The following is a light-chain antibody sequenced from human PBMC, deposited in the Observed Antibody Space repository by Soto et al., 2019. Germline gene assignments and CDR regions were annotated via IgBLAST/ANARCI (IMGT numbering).Light chain of an antibody. CDR2: DAY. CDR1: QSLNTR. CDR3: KQYKSYLT. Sequence: IVVTLSPSTXSAATPYRVPIPCRDSQSLNTRHAWYHQSAGKXTXXLIYDAYSLESGVASRFSGGGYGTESTLTRHKPQTDDSATYICKQYKSYLTFGRGTKVDI. J-gene: IGKJ1*01. V-gene: IGKV1-5*01.